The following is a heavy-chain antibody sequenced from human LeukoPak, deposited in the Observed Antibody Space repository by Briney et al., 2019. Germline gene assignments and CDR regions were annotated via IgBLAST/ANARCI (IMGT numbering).Heavy chain of an antibody. CDR3: ARTLFGDQYQLLHNWYDP. J-gene: IGHJ5*02. D-gene: IGHD2-2*01. CDR2: INTDTGNP. CDR1: GYTFTNYA. V-gene: IGHV7-4-1*02. Sequence: ASVKVSCKASGYTFTNYAMNWVRQAPGQGLEWMGWINTDTGNPTYAQGFTRRLVFSLDTSASTAYLQISSLKAEDTAVYYCARTLFGDQYQLLHNWYDPWGQGTLVTVSS.